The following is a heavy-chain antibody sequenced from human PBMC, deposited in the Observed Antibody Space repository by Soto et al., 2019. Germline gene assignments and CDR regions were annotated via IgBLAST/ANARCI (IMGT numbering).Heavy chain of an antibody. CDR1: GYTFTSYA. CDR2: INAGNGNT. CDR3: ARVEHYYDSSGYYYGGFDY. D-gene: IGHD3-22*01. V-gene: IGHV1-3*01. J-gene: IGHJ4*02. Sequence: GASVKVSCKASGYTFTSYAMHWVRQAPGQRLEWMGWINAGNGNTKYSQKFQGRVTITRDTSASTAYMELSSLRSEDTAVYYCARVEHYYDSSGYYYGGFDYWGQGTLVTVSS.